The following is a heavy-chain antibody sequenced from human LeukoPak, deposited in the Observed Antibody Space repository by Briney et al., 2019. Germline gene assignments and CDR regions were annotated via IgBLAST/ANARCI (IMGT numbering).Heavy chain of an antibody. Sequence: ASVKVSCKASGYTFTSYAMHWVRQAPGQGLEWMGWITPSGGTNYPQKFQGRVAITRDTSTTTAYMDLSRLTSDDTAVYYCARDRYGDGFAHFDYWGQGALVTVSS. V-gene: IGHV1-2*02. J-gene: IGHJ4*02. CDR1: GYTFTSYA. CDR2: ITPSGGT. D-gene: IGHD5-24*01. CDR3: ARDRYGDGFAHFDY.